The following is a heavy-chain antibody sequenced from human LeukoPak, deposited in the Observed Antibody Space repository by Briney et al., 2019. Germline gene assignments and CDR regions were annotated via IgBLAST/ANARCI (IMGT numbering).Heavy chain of an antibody. J-gene: IGHJ6*03. CDR3: ARVENYYYYMDV. CDR2: IYYSGST. CDR1: GGSISSYY. Sequence: SETLSLTCTVPGGSISSYYWSWIRQPPGKGLEWIGYIYYSGSTNYNPSLKSRVTISVDTSKNQFSLKLSSVTAADTAVYYCARVENYYYYMDVWGKGTTVTVSS. V-gene: IGHV4-59*01.